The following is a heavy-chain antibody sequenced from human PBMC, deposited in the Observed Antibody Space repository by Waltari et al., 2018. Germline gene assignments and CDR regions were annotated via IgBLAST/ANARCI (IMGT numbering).Heavy chain of an antibody. Sequence: QVQLVQSGAEVKKPGSSVKVSCKASGGTFSSYPISWVRQAPGQGLEWMGRVSPNLCTADSGQTFQGRVTITADDSTSTAYMTLGSLGLEDTAGYYCATLGGAYCGGDCKFIWGQGTMVTVSS. D-gene: IGHD2-21*02. V-gene: IGHV1-69*18. CDR3: ATLGGAYCGGDCKFI. J-gene: IGHJ3*02. CDR2: VSPNLCTA. CDR1: GGTFSSYP.